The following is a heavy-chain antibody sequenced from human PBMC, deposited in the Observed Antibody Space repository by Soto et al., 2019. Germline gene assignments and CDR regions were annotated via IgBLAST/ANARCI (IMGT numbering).Heavy chain of an antibody. CDR1: GGSISSYY. V-gene: IGHV4-59*01. CDR2: IYYSGST. CDR3: ACRIVARPLFYPYYCYMDV. D-gene: IGHD6-6*01. Sequence: PSETLSLTCTVSGGSISSYYWSWIRQPPGKGLEWIGYIYYSGSTNYNPSLKSRVTISVDTSKYQFSLKLSSVTAADTAVYYCACRIVARPLFYPYYCYMDVWGKGITVTVSS. J-gene: IGHJ6*03.